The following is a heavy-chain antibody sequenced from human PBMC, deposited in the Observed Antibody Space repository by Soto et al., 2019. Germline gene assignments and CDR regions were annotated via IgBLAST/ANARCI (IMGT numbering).Heavy chain of an antibody. D-gene: IGHD6-19*01. CDR3: VKEGSGWYSRGSFDF. Sequence: GGSLRLSCVGSGFTLHNYGVHWVRQAPGKGLEWVGLIWYDGLRQTYADSVKGRFTISRDNSKNTLYLQMNSLRAEDTAIYYCVKEGSGWYSRGSFDFWGRGTMVTVSS. J-gene: IGHJ3*01. V-gene: IGHV3-33*06. CDR2: IWYDGLRQ. CDR1: GFTLHNYG.